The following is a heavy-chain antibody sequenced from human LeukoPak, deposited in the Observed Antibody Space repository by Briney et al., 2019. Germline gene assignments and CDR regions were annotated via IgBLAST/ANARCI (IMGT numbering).Heavy chain of an antibody. V-gene: IGHV3-21*01. J-gene: IGHJ4*02. Sequence: GGSLRLSCAASGFTFSSYSMNWVRQAPGKGLEWVSSISSSSSYIYYADSVKGRFTISRDNAKNSLYLQMNSLRAEDTAVYYCARGSERIVVVAAAISLWGQGTLVTVSS. D-gene: IGHD2-2*01. CDR2: ISSSSSYI. CDR1: GFTFSSYS. CDR3: ARGSERIVVVAAAISL.